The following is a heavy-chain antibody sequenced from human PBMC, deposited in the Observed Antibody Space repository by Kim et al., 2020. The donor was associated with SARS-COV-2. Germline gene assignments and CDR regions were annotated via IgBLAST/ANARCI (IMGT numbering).Heavy chain of an antibody. CDR2: INHSGST. D-gene: IGHD6-13*01. CDR3: ARDRYSSSFPYWFDP. Sequence: SETLSLTCAVYGGSFSGYYWSWIRQPPGKGLEWIGEINHSGSTNYNPSLKSRVTISVDTSKNQFSLKLSSVTAADTAVYYCARDRYSSSFPYWFDPWGQGTLVTVSS. J-gene: IGHJ5*02. V-gene: IGHV4-34*01. CDR1: GGSFSGYY.